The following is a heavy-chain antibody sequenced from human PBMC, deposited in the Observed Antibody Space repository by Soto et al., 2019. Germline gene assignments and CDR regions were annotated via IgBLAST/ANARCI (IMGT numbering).Heavy chain of an antibody. V-gene: IGHV4-4*02. CDR3: ARDRPQGDDYGDYDAFDM. D-gene: IGHD4-17*01. CDR1: GGSISSGNW. Sequence: PSETLSLTCAVSGGSISSGNWWSWVRQPPGKGLEWIGEIYHSGSTNYNPSLKSRVTISVDKSKNQFSLKLSSVTAADTAVYYCARDRPQGDDYGDYDAFDMWGQGTMVTVSS. J-gene: IGHJ3*02. CDR2: IYHSGST.